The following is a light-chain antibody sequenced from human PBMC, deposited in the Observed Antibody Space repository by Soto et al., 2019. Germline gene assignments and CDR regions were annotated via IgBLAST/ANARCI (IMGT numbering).Light chain of an antibody. Sequence: QSVLTQPPSVSGAPGQRLTISCAGTSSNIGAGFDVHWYQQLPGTAPKLLIYANDDRPSGVPDRVSGSTSGTSASLAITGLQAEDAADYYCQSYDNSLLAYVFGGGTKVTVL. V-gene: IGLV1-40*01. CDR3: QSYDNSLLAYV. CDR2: AND. J-gene: IGLJ2*01. CDR1: SSNIGAGFD.